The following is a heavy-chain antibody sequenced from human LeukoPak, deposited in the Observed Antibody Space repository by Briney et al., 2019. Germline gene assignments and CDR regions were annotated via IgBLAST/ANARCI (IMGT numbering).Heavy chain of an antibody. CDR3: ARVPQGSSWPYYFDY. V-gene: IGHV1-69*04. J-gene: IGHJ4*02. CDR1: GGTFSTYA. CDR2: IVPNLGTA. Sequence: SVQVSCKSSGGTFSTYAISWVRPAPGQGLEWVGRIVPNLGTANYAQNFQGRVKITTDRSTTTADMELSSLRSEDTAVYYCARVPQGSSWPYYFDYWGQGTLVTVSS. D-gene: IGHD6-13*01.